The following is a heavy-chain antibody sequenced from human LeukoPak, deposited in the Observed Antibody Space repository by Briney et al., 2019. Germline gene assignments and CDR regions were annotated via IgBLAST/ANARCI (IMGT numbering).Heavy chain of an antibody. CDR2: IKGDGSEK. Sequence: GGSLRLSCAASGFPFSSYWMSWVRQAPGKGLEWVANIKGDGSEKYYVDSVKGRFTMSRDNGKNLLYLQMNSLRAEDTAVYYCARDGPSSPTYGEGGAYWGQGTPDTVSS. V-gene: IGHV3-7*03. J-gene: IGHJ4*02. CDR3: ARDGPSSPTYGEGGAY. D-gene: IGHD4-17*01. CDR1: GFPFSSYW.